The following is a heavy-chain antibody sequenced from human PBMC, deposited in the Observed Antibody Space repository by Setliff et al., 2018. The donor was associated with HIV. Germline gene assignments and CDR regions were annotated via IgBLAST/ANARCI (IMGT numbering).Heavy chain of an antibody. CDR3: ARTYSGSFLPYYYYYYGMDV. D-gene: IGHD1-26*01. J-gene: IGHJ6*02. CDR2: ISHSGST. CDR1: VGSFSGYY. Sequence: PSETLSLTCAVYVGSFSGYYWSWIRQPPGKGLEWIGEISHSGSTNYNPSLKSRVTISVDTSKNQFSLKLSSVTAADTAVYYCARTYSGSFLPYYYYYYGMDVWGQGTTVTVSS. V-gene: IGHV4-34*01.